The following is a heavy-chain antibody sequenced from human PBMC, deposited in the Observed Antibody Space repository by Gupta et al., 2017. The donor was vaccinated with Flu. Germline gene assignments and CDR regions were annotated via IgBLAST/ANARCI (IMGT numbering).Heavy chain of an antibody. CDR2: INPDIGTT. J-gene: IGHJ5*02. CDR3: ARAVRGVAVVGKGKDLSES. Sequence: QVQLVQSGAEVKKPGASVKVSCKASGYTFTGYYIHWVRPAPGQGLEWMGWINPDIGTTNSAERLQGRVTMTRDTSIGTAYMELNWLRSDDTAVYYCARAVRGVAVVGKGKDLSESWGQGTLGTVSS. CDR1: GYTFTGYY. D-gene: IGHD6-19*01. V-gene: IGHV1-2*02.